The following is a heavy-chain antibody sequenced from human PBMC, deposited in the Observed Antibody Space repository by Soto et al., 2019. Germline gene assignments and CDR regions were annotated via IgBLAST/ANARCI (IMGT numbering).Heavy chain of an antibody. CDR1: GGTISSYA. CDR3: AGHSSGVPGYYYGMDV. D-gene: IGHD3-22*01. CDR2: IIPIFGTA. V-gene: IGHV1-69*12. Sequence: QVQLVQSGAEVKKPGSSVKVSCKASGGTISSYAISWVRQAPGQGLEWMGGIIPIFGTADYAQKFQGRVTITADESTSTAYMELSSLRSEDTAVYYCAGHSSGVPGYYYGMDVWGQGTTVTVSS. J-gene: IGHJ6*02.